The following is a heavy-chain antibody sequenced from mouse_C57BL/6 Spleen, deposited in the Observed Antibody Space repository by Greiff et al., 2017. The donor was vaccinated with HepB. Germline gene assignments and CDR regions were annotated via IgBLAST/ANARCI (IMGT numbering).Heavy chain of an antibody. D-gene: IGHD1-1*01. V-gene: IGHV14-1*01. J-gene: IGHJ4*01. CDR2: IDPEDGDT. CDR1: GFNIKDYY. Sequence: VQLQQSGAELVRPGASVKLSCTASGFNIKDYYMHWVKQRPEHGLEWIGRIDPEDGDTEYAPKFQGKATMTADTSSNTAYLQLSSLTSEDTAVYYCTTRNYDYYAMDYWGQGTSVTVSS. CDR3: TTRNYDYYAMDY.